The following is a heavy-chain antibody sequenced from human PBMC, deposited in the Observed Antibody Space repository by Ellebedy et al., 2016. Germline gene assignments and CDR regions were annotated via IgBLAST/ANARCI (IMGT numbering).Heavy chain of an antibody. D-gene: IGHD3-22*01. CDR1: GYSFTDYY. V-gene: IGHV1-46*01. CDR3: ARGSTMRKPLLFYYFDY. CDR2: IIPTDGIT. J-gene: IGHJ4*02. Sequence: ASVKVSCKASGYSFTDYYFHWVRQAPGQGPEWMGIIIPTDGITNYAHNFQGRILMTRDTSTSTVYMELSSLKPEDTAVYYCARGSTMRKPLLFYYFDYWGQGTLITVSS.